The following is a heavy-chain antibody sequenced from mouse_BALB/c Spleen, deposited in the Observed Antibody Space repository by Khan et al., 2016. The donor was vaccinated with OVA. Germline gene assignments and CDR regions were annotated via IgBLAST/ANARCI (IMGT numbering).Heavy chain of an antibody. Sequence: EVELVESGGGLVRPGGSLKLSCAASGFSFSSYSMSWVRQTPEKRLEWVATISSGGTYTYYPDSVKGRFTISRDNAKNTLYLQMSSLKSEDTAMYYCARHRGDYGHNPYLYYSGQGTTLSVSS. CDR2: ISSGGTYT. V-gene: IGHV5-6-4*01. D-gene: IGHD2-13*01. CDR1: GFSFSSYS. CDR3: ARHRGDYGHNPYLYY. J-gene: IGHJ2*01.